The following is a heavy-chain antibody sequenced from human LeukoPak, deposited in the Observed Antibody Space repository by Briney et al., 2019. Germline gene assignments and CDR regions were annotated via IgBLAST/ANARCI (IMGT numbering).Heavy chain of an antibody. D-gene: IGHD5/OR15-5a*01. CDR1: GYTFTSYG. CDR3: ARGDHVRIYAESVFDI. Sequence: GASVKVSCKASGYTFTSYGISWVRQAPGQGLEWMGWISAYNGNTNYAQKLQGRVTMTTDTSTSTAYMELRSLRSEDTAVYYCARGDHVRIYAESVFDIWGQGTMVSVSS. V-gene: IGHV1-18*01. J-gene: IGHJ3*02. CDR2: ISAYNGNT.